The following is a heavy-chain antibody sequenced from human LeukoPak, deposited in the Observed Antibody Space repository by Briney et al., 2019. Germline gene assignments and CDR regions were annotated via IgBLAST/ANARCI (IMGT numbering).Heavy chain of an antibody. Sequence: PGGSLRLSCAASGVTFSSYAMSWGRQAPGKGLEWVSAISGGGASTYYADSVKGRFTISRDNAKNSLFLQMNSLRAEDTAVYYCRKGFYSDVSYWGQGTLVTVSS. CDR1: GVTFSSYA. D-gene: IGHD3-16*01. CDR3: RKGFYSDVSY. CDR2: ISGGGAST. J-gene: IGHJ4*02. V-gene: IGHV3-23*01.